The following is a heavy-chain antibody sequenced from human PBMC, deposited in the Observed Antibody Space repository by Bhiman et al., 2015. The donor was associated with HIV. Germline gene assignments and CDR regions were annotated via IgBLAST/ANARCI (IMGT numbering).Heavy chain of an antibody. CDR2: ISSSGYYI. CDR1: GFTFSIS. D-gene: IGHD1-26*01. Sequence: EVQLVESGGGLVKPGGSLRLSCAASGFTFSISMNWVRQAPGKGLEWVSSISSSGYYIYYADSLKGRFTISRDNAKNSLYLQMDSLRAEDTAVYFCARDPGGSYFDYWGQGTLVTVSS. CDR3: ARDPGGSYFDY. V-gene: IGHV3-21*01. J-gene: IGHJ4*02.